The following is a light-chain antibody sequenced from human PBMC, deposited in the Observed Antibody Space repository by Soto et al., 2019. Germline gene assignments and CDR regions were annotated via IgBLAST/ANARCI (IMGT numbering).Light chain of an antibody. CDR2: GAS. V-gene: IGKV3-20*01. CDR1: QSVSSSY. CDR3: QQYGSSLWT. J-gene: IGKJ1*01. Sequence: EIVLTQSPGTLSFSPGERATLSCRASQSVSSSYLDWYQQKPGQAPRLLIYGASSRANGIPERLSGSGSGTDFTLTISRLEPEDFAVYYCQQYGSSLWTLGQGTKVDIK.